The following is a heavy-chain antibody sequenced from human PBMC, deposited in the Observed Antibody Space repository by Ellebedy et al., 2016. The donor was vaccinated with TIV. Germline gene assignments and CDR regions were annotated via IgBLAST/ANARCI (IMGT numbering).Heavy chain of an antibody. J-gene: IGHJ4*02. D-gene: IGHD4-11*01. CDR2: ISAYSGNT. Sequence: ASVKVSCKASGYTFTSYGISWVRQAPGQGLEWMGWISAYSGNTNYAQKLQGRVTMTTDTSTSTAYMELRSLRSDDTAVYYCVSWRRTFTVPTRRGDYWGQGTLVTVSS. CDR1: GYTFTSYG. V-gene: IGHV1-18*04. CDR3: VSWRRTFTVPTRRGDY.